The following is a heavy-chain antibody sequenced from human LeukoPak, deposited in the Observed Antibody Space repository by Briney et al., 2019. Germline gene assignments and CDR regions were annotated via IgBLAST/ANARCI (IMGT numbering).Heavy chain of an antibody. V-gene: IGHV3-30*18. Sequence: PGGSLRLSCAASGFTFSSYGMHWVRQAPGKGLEWVAVISYDGSNKYYADSVKGRFTISRDNSKNTLYLQMNSLRAEDTAVYYCAKDRDYGDYPSYYYMDVWGKGTTVTVSS. CDR2: ISYDGSNK. CDR1: GFTFSSYG. D-gene: IGHD4-17*01. CDR3: AKDRDYGDYPSYYYMDV. J-gene: IGHJ6*03.